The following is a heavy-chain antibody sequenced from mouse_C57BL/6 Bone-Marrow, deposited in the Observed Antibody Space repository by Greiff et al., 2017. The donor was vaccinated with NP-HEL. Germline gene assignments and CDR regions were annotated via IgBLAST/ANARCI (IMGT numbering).Heavy chain of an antibody. CDR3: ARWLHRAMDY. CDR2: INPNNGGT. J-gene: IGHJ4*01. D-gene: IGHD2-3*01. Sequence: EVQLQQSGPELVKPGASVKISCKASGYTFTDYYMNWVKQSHGKSLEWIGDINPNNGGTSYNQKFKGKATLTVDKSSSTAYMELRSLTSEDSAVYYCARWLHRAMDYWGQGTSVTVSS. CDR1: GYTFTDYY. V-gene: IGHV1-26*01.